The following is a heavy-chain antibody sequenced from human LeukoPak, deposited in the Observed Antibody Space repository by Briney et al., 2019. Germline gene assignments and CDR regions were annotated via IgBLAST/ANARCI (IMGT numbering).Heavy chain of an antibody. Sequence: ASVKVSCKASGGTFSSYAISWVRQAPGQGLEWMGGIIPIFGTANYAQKFQGRVTITADESTSTAYMELSSLRSEDTAVYYCARGSVLLALSFDYWGQGTLVTVSS. D-gene: IGHD2-15*01. V-gene: IGHV1-69*13. CDR3: ARGSVLLALSFDY. CDR2: IIPIFGTA. CDR1: GGTFSSYA. J-gene: IGHJ4*02.